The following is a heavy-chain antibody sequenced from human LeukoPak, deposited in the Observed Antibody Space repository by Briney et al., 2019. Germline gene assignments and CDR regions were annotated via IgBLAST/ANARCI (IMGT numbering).Heavy chain of an antibody. J-gene: IGHJ4*02. CDR2: IKSKTDGGTT. CDR1: GFTFSNAW. Sequence: PGGSLRLSCAASGFTFSNAWMSWVRQAPGKGLEWVGRIKSKTDGGTTDHAAPVKGRFTISRDDSKNTLYLQMNSLKTEDTAVYYCTTEEGWFGEFGYWGQGTLVTVSS. V-gene: IGHV3-15*01. CDR3: TTEEGWFGEFGY. D-gene: IGHD3-10*01.